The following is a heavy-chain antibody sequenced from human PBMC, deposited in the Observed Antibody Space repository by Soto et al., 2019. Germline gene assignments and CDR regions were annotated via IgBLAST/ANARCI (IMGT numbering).Heavy chain of an antibody. V-gene: IGHV3-7*01. CDR3: ARDPLYSGYDIHFDY. J-gene: IGHJ4*02. Sequence: GGSLRLSCAASGFTFSDYWMTWVRQAPGKGLEWVANIRQDGNEKYYVGSVQGRFSISRDNTENSLYLQMNSLRAEDTAVYYCARDPLYSGYDIHFDYWGQGILVTVSS. CDR1: GFTFSDYW. D-gene: IGHD5-12*01. CDR2: IRQDGNEK.